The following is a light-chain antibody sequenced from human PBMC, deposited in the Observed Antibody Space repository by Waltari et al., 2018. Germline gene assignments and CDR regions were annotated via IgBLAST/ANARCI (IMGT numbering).Light chain of an antibody. J-gene: IGKJ4*01. Sequence: DIQLTQSPSFLSASVGDTVTITCRASEVISSYLAWYQVKPGKAPNLLIHSASSLQSGVPSRFSGSRSGTEFTLTISSLQPADIATYYCQQLHSYPLTFGGGTKVEI. CDR3: QQLHSYPLT. V-gene: IGKV1-9*01. CDR1: EVISSY. CDR2: SAS.